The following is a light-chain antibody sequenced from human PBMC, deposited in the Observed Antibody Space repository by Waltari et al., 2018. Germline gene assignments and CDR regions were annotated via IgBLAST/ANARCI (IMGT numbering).Light chain of an antibody. CDR1: QGIINY. V-gene: IGKV1-27*01. Sequence: DIQMTQSPSSLSAYVGDRVSITCRASQGIINYLAWYQQQPGKVPKLLIYAASTLQSGVPSRFSGSGSGTDFTITISSLQPEDAATYSCQKYVNAPATFGQGTKVEIK. CDR2: AAS. CDR3: QKYVNAPAT. J-gene: IGKJ1*01.